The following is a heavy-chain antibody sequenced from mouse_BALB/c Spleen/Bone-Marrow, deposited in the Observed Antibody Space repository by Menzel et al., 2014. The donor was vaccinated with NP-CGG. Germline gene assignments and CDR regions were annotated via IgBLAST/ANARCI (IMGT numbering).Heavy chain of an antibody. CDR2: IDPYNGGT. V-gene: IGHV1S135*01. J-gene: IGHJ1*01. CDR1: GYAFXSYD. CDR3: AREDNWYFDV. Sequence: EVHLVESGPELVKPGASVKVSCKASGYAFXSYDMYWVKQSHGKSLEWIGYIDPYNGGTSYNQKFKGKATLTVDKSSSTAYMHLNSLTSEDSAVYYCAREDNWYFDVWGAGTTVTVSS.